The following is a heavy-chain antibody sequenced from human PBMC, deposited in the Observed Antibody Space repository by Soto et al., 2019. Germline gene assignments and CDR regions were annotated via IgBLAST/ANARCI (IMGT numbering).Heavy chain of an antibody. J-gene: IGHJ4*02. D-gene: IGHD2-2*01. CDR3: ARMSSSVSPGC. V-gene: IGHV3-48*01. Sequence: GGSLRLSCAASGFTFSAYSMSWVRQAPGKGLEWVSYVNSGGTNKYYAGSVKGRFTISRDNAQNSLYLQMNSLRAEDTAIYYCARMSSSVSPGCWGQGTLVTVSS. CDR1: GFTFSAYS. CDR2: VNSGGTNK.